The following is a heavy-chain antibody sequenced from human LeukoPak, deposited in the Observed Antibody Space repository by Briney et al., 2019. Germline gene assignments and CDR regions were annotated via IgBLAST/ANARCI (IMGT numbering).Heavy chain of an antibody. CDR1: GGSISSYY. D-gene: IGHD3-3*01. J-gene: IGHJ5*02. CDR2: IYYSGSS. V-gene: IGHV4-59*01. CDR3: ARVSTPLRFSNWFDP. Sequence: KPSETLSLTCTVSGGSISSYYWSWIRQPPGKGLEWIAYIYYSGSSNYIPSLKSRVTISVDTSKNQFSLKLSSVTAADTAVYYCARVSTPLRFSNWFDPWGQGTLVTVSS.